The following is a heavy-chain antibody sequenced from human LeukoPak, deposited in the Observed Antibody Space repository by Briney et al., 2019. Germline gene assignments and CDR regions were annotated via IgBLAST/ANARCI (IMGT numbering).Heavy chain of an antibody. D-gene: IGHD3-3*01. CDR1: GGSISSYY. CDR3: AREILRSSYFDY. CDR2: IYYSGST. V-gene: IGHV4-59*01. J-gene: IGHJ4*02. Sequence: SETLSLTCTVSGGSISSYYWSWIRQPPGKGLEWIGYIYYSGSTNYNPSLKSRVTISVDTSKNQFSLKLSSVTAADTAVYYCAREILRSSYFDYWGQGTLVTVSS.